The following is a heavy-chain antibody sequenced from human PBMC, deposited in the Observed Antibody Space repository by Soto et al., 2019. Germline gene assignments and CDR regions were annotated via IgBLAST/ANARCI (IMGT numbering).Heavy chain of an antibody. Sequence: QITLKESGPTLVKPTQTLTLTCTFSGFSLTTSGVGVAWISPPPGKALEWLALIYWDDDKYYNSSLRSRLTITKDTSKNPVVLTVTNMDPVDTGTYYCAHTVIFGVVKKYGMDVCGQGTSVAGSS. D-gene: IGHD3-3*01. V-gene: IGHV2-5*02. J-gene: IGHJ6*02. CDR2: IYWDDDK. CDR1: GFSLTTSGVG. CDR3: AHTVIFGVVKKYGMDV.